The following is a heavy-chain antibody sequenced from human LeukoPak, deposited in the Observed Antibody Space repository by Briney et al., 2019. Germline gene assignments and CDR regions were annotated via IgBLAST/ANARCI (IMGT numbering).Heavy chain of an antibody. V-gene: IGHV4-39*01. Sequence: SETLSLTCTVSGGSISSSSYYWGWIRQPPGKGLGWIGSIYYSGSTYYNPSLKSRVTISVDTSKNQFSLKLSSVTAADTAVYYCARQVSAAADYYYFDYWGQGTLVTVSS. J-gene: IGHJ4*02. D-gene: IGHD6-13*01. CDR3: ARQVSAAADYYYFDY. CDR1: GGSISSSSYY. CDR2: IYYSGST.